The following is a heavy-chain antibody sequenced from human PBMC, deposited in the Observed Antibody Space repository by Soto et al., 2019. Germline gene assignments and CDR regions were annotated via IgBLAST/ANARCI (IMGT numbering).Heavy chain of an antibody. Sequence: EVQLLESGGGLVQPGGSLRLSCAASGFTFSNFAMSWVRQAPGKGLEWVSAISGAGGSTSYADSMKGRFTISRDNSKNTLYLQMNRLRAEDTALYYCAKKRGFGSGYTEDSWGQGTLVTVSS. V-gene: IGHV3-23*01. CDR1: GFTFSNFA. CDR2: ISGAGGST. J-gene: IGHJ4*02. CDR3: AKKRGFGSGYTEDS. D-gene: IGHD3-3*01.